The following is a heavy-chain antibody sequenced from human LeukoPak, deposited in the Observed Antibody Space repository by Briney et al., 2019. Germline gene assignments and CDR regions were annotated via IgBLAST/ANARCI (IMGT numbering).Heavy chain of an antibody. Sequence: SETLSLTCAVSGDSFSNLKWWNWIRRPPGQALEWIGEVYHSGNTNYDPSLKGRVTISVDKSKNQFSLKLSSVTAADTAVYYCARGCPQCDYLDYWGQGTLVTVSS. CDR2: VYHSGNT. D-gene: IGHD2-15*01. J-gene: IGHJ4*02. CDR3: ARGCPQCDYLDY. CDR1: GDSFSNLKW. V-gene: IGHV4-4*02.